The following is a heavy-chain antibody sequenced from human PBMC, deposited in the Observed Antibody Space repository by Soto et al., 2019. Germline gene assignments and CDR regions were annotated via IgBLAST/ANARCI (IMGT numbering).Heavy chain of an antibody. CDR1: GGSFSGYY. J-gene: IGHJ4*02. CDR2: INHSGST. D-gene: IGHD6-19*01. Sequence: SETLSLTCAVYGGSFSGYYWSWIRQPPGKGLEWIGEINHSGSTNYNPSLKSRVTISVDTSKNQFSLKLSSVTAADTAVYYCARVRGSGWIDYWGQGTLVTVSS. CDR3: ARVRGSGWIDY. V-gene: IGHV4-34*01.